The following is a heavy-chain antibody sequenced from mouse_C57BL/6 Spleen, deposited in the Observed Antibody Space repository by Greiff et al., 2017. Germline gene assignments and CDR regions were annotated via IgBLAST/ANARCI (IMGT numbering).Heavy chain of an antibody. D-gene: IGHD1-1*01. CDR2: IYPGDGDT. CDR1: GYAFSSYW. CDR3: ARDGSSYAADY. V-gene: IGHV1-80*01. Sequence: VQLQQSGAELVKPGASVKISCKASGYAFSSYWMNWVKQRPGKGLEWIGQIYPGDGDTTYNGKFKGKATLTADKSSSTAYMQLSSLTSEDSAVYFCARDGSSYAADYWGQGTTLTVSS. J-gene: IGHJ2*01.